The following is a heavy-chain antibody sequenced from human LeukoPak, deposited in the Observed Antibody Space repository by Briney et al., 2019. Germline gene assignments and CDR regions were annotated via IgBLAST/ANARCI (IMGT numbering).Heavy chain of an antibody. V-gene: IGHV1-69*06. Sequence: SVKVSCKASGGTFSSYAISWVRQAPGQGLEWMGGIIPIFGTTNYAQKFQDRVTITADKSTSTAYMELSSLRSEDTAVYYCARDNSVEDTAWWFDPWGQGTLVTVSS. CDR3: ARDNSVEDTAWWFDP. D-gene: IGHD4-23*01. CDR2: IIPIFGTT. J-gene: IGHJ5*02. CDR1: GGTFSSYA.